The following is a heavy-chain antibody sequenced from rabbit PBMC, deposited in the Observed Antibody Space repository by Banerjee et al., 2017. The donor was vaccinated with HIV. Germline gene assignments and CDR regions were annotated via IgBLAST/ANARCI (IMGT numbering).Heavy chain of an antibody. CDR1: GNDFSAYA. D-gene: IGHD1-1*01. CDR2: IYTNSGNT. Sequence: QQQLEESGGGLVKPEGSLTLTCKASGNDFSAYAISWVRQAPGKGLELIACIYTNSGNTYYASWAKGRFTISKTSSTTVTLQMTSLTAADTATYFCARVNATSSGVYYYYGMDLWGQGTLVTVS. J-gene: IGHJ6*01. V-gene: IGHV1S45*01. CDR3: ARVNATSSGVYYYYGMDL.